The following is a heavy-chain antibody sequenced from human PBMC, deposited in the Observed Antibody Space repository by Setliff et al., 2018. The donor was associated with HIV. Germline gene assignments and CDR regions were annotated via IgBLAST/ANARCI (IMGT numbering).Heavy chain of an antibody. Sequence: SETLSLTCTVSGGSISSSSYYGGWIRQPPGKGLEWIGSIYYSGSTYYNPSLKSRVTISVDTSKNQFSLKLSSVTAADTAVYYCARHERSIVGVTYSYYMDVWGKGTTVTVSS. D-gene: IGHD3-3*01. CDR1: GGSISSSSYY. CDR3: ARHERSIVGVTYSYYMDV. CDR2: IYYSGST. V-gene: IGHV4-39*01. J-gene: IGHJ6*03.